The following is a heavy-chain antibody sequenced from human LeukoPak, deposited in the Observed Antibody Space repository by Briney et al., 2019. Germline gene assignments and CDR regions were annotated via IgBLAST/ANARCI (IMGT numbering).Heavy chain of an antibody. D-gene: IGHD3-10*01. CDR1: GFTFSSYS. Sequence: GGSLRLSCAASGFTFSSYSMNWVRQAPGKGLEWVSSISSSSSYIYYADSVKGRFTISRDNAKNSLYLQMNSLRAEDTAVYYCARGGVQYYMDVWGKGTTVTVSS. CDR3: ARGGVQYYMDV. V-gene: IGHV3-21*01. J-gene: IGHJ6*03. CDR2: ISSSSSYI.